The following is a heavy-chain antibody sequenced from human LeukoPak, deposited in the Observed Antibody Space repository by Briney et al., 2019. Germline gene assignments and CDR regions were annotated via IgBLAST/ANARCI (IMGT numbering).Heavy chain of an antibody. CDR2: IYYSGST. J-gene: IGHJ4*02. CDR3: ASSTGGDYRVAFFDY. V-gene: IGHV4-59*08. Sequence: SETLSLTYTVSGGSISSYYWSWIRQPPGKGLEWIGYIYYSGSTNYNPSLKSRVTISVDTSKNQFSLKLSSVTAADTAVYYCASSTGGDYRVAFFDYWGQGTLVTVSS. CDR1: GGSISSYY. D-gene: IGHD2-8*02.